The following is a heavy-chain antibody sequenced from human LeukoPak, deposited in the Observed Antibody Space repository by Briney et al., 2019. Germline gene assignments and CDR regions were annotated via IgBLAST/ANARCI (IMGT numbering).Heavy chain of an antibody. CDR1: GTYFSSYY. Sequence: PSETLSLTCGVSGTYFSSYYWSWIRQTPGKGLEWIGEVNHSGYTNMNPSLKGRVTISVDTSKNQFSLRMSTVTAADTAVYFCARMTTGHDYWGQGTLVTVSS. CDR2: VNHSGYT. J-gene: IGHJ4*02. D-gene: IGHD4-17*01. V-gene: IGHV4-34*01. CDR3: ARMTTGHDY.